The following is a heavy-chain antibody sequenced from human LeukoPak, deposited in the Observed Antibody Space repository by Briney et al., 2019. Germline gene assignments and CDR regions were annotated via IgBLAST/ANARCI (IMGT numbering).Heavy chain of an antibody. D-gene: IGHD3-10*01. CDR3: ARAVDYYGSGSYYPPFDY. CDR2: ISSSGSTI. CDR1: GFTFSSYG. V-gene: IGHV3-48*04. Sequence: PGGSLRLSCKASGFTFSSYGMNGVRQAPGKGLEWVSYISSSGSTIYYADSVKGRFTISRDNAKNSLYLQMNSLRAEDTAVYYCARAVDYYGSGSYYPPFDYWGQGTLVTVSS. J-gene: IGHJ4*02.